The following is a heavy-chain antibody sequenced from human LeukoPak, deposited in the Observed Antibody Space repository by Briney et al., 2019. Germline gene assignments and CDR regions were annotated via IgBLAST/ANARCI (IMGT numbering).Heavy chain of an antibody. Sequence: GGSLRLSCAASGFTFSSNVMSWVRQGPGKGLEWVSGISGSGGSAYYADSVKGRFTISRDNSKNTLFRQMNTLRAEDTAVYYCAKYAEWAFLGLFDYWGQGTLVTVSS. CDR1: GFTFSSNV. D-gene: IGHD1-26*01. V-gene: IGHV3-23*01. CDR2: ISGSGGSA. CDR3: AKYAEWAFLGLFDY. J-gene: IGHJ4*02.